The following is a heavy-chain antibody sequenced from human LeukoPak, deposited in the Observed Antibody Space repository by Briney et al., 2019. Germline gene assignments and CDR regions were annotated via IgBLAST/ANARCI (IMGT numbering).Heavy chain of an antibody. CDR1: GGSINYYY. CDR3: ARETPGAGHFDY. J-gene: IGHJ4*02. D-gene: IGHD7-27*01. CDR2: IYYSGGT. V-gene: IGHV4-59*01. Sequence: SETLSLTCTVSGGSINYYYWMWIRQPPGKGLEWIGYIYYSGGTRYNSSLKSRVTMLVDTSKNQFSLKLTAVTAADTAVYYCARETPGAGHFDYWGQGSLVTVSS.